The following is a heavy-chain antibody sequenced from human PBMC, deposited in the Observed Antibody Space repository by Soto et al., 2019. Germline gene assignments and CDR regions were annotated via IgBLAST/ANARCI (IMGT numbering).Heavy chain of an antibody. CDR2: IFYSGST. J-gene: IGHJ6*02. V-gene: IGHV4-31*03. CDR1: GGCIRRGGYY. CDR3: AREGGALNV. Sequence: SETLSLTCTVSGGCIRRGGYYWSWIRQHPGKGLEWIGYIFYSGSTYYNPSLKSRVTISVDTSKNQFSLKLSSVTAADTAVYYCAREGGALNVWGQGTTVT.